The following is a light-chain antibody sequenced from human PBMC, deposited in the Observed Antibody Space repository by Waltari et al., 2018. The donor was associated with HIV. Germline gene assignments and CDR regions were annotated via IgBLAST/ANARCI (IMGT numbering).Light chain of an antibody. Sequence: QLVLTQSPSASASLGASVKLTCTLRTGHSIYAIAWPQQQPEKGPRYLMKLNSDGSHSKGDGIPDRFSGSSSGAERYLTISSLQSEDEADYYCQTWGTGIRVFGGGTKLTVL. V-gene: IGLV4-69*01. CDR3: QTWGTGIRV. J-gene: IGLJ3*02. CDR1: TGHSIYA. CDR2: LNSDGSH.